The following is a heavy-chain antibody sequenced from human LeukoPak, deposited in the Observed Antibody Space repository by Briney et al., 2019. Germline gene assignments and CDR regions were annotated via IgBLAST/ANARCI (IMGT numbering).Heavy chain of an antibody. CDR2: ISGSGRST. D-gene: IGHD3-3*01. Sequence: GGSLRLSCAASGFTLSSYAMHWVRQAPGKGLEYLSAISGSGRSTYYADSVKGRFTISRDNAKNSLYLQMNSLRAGDTAVYYCARALPNLEWLSPTFDYWGQGTLVTVSS. V-gene: IGHV3-64*04. CDR1: GFTLSSYA. CDR3: ARALPNLEWLSPTFDY. J-gene: IGHJ4*02.